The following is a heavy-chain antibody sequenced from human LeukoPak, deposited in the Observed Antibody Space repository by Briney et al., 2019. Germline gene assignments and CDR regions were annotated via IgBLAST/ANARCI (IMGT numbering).Heavy chain of an antibody. Sequence: PGGSLRLSCAAAGFTFSRYAMSWVRQAPGKGLEWVPDISGSAGTTYYADSVKGRFTISRDNSKNTLYLQVNSLRVEDTAVYYCAKMQMITVTTGDAFDIWGQGTMVTVSS. V-gene: IGHV3-23*01. CDR3: AKMQMITVTTGDAFDI. CDR1: GFTFSRYA. J-gene: IGHJ3*02. CDR2: ISGSAGTT. D-gene: IGHD4-17*01.